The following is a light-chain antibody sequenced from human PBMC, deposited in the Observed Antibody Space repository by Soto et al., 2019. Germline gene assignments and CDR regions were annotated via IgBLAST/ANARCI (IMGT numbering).Light chain of an antibody. CDR3: SSYTSSSTLV. J-gene: IGLJ1*01. Sequence: QSMLTQPASVSGSPGQSITMSCTGTSSDVGGYNYVSWYQQHPGKAPKLMIYQVSNRPSGVSNRFSGYKSGNAASLTISGLQAEDEADYYCSSYTSSSTLVFGTGTKVTV. V-gene: IGLV2-14*01. CDR1: SSDVGGYNY. CDR2: QVS.